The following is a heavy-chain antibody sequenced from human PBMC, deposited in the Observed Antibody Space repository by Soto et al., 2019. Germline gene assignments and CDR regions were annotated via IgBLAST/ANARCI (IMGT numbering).Heavy chain of an antibody. CDR3: ARHTPAISISDH. CDR1: GGSISSSSYY. J-gene: IGHJ4*02. CDR2: IYYSGST. D-gene: IGHD2-15*01. Sequence: QLQLQESGPGLVKPSETLSLTCTVSGGSISSSSYYWGWIRQPPGKGLEWIGSIYYSGSTYYNPSLKRRVTIPVDTPKTQFSRKLGSVTAADTAVYYCARHTPAISISDHWGQGTPVTVSS. V-gene: IGHV4-39*01.